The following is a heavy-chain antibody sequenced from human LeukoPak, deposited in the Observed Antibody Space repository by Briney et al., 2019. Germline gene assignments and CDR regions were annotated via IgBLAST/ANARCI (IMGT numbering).Heavy chain of an antibody. D-gene: IGHD3-22*01. J-gene: IGHJ4*02. CDR1: GFTFSSYA. CDR3: AKALVVTMIVVVITPFDY. V-gene: IGHV3-23*01. CDR2: ISGSGGST. Sequence: GPSLRLSCAASGFTFSSYAMSWVRQAPGKGLEWVSAISGSGGSTYYADSVKGRFTISRDNSKNTLYLQMNSLRAEDTAVYYCAKALVVTMIVVVITPFDYWGQGTLVTVSS.